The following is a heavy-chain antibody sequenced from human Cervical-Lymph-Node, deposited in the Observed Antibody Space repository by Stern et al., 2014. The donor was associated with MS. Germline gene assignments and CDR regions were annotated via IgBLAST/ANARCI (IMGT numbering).Heavy chain of an antibody. J-gene: IGHJ4*02. D-gene: IGHD1-1*01. V-gene: IGHV3-53*01. CDR2: IYTGGTT. Sequence: EVQLEESGGGLIQPGGSLRLSCAASGLTVSSNYMSWVRQAPGKGLEWVSIIYTGGTTFYADSVKGRFTISRDNFRNTLFLEMDSLRAEDTAIYYCAGSDNYETFDYWGQGTLVTVSS. CDR1: GLTVSSNY. CDR3: AGSDNYETFDY.